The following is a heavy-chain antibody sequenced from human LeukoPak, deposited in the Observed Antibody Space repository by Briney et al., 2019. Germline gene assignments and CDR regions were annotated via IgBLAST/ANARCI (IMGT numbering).Heavy chain of an antibody. V-gene: IGHV3-30*02. J-gene: IGHJ4*02. D-gene: IGHD3-22*01. CDR3: AKDTGYYYDSSGYSDY. Sequence: GGSLRLSCAASGFTFSSYDMYWVRQAPGKGLNWVAFVRYDGSQKYYADSVKGRFTISRDNAKNSLYLQMNSLRAEDTAVYYCAKDTGYYYDSSGYSDYWGQGTLVTVSS. CDR1: GFTFSSYD. CDR2: VRYDGSQK.